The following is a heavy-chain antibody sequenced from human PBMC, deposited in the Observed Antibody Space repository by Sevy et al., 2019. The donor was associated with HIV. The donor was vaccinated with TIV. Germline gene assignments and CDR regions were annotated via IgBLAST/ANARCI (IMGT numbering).Heavy chain of an antibody. CDR2: IYYSGTT. Sequence: SETLSLTCTVSGDSISSYYWSWIRPPPGKGLDWIGYIYYSGTTNYSPSLKSRVTISVDTSKNQFSLKLSSVTAADTAVYYCARHSSGWFFDYWGQGTLVTVSS. D-gene: IGHD6-19*01. CDR1: GDSISSYY. J-gene: IGHJ4*02. V-gene: IGHV4-59*01. CDR3: ARHSSGWFFDY.